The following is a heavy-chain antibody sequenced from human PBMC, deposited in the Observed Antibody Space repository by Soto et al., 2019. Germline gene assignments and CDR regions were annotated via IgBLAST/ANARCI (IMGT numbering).Heavy chain of an antibody. CDR2: TYYSGSS. CDR3: ARHRVGDTAMAPIDY. V-gene: IGHV4-39*01. Sequence: QLQLQESGPGLVKPSETLSLTCTVSGGSISGNSYFWGWIRQPPGKGLGFIGSTYYSGSSYYNPSLKSRVTISVDTSKNQFSLKLRSVTAADTAVYYCARHRVGDTAMAPIDYWGQGTLVTVSS. CDR1: GGSISGNSYF. J-gene: IGHJ4*02. D-gene: IGHD5-18*01.